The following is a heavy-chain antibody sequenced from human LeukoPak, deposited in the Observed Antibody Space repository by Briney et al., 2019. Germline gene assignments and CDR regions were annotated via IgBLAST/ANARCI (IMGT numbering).Heavy chain of an antibody. V-gene: IGHV3-30*04. Sequence: GGSLRLSCAASGFTFSSYAMHWVRQAPGKGLEWVAVISYDGSNKYYADSVKGRFTISRDNSKNTLYLQMNSLRAEDTAVYYCASDAGPFDYWGQGTLVTVSS. CDR3: ASDAGPFDY. D-gene: IGHD6-13*01. J-gene: IGHJ4*02. CDR2: ISYDGSNK. CDR1: GFTFSSYA.